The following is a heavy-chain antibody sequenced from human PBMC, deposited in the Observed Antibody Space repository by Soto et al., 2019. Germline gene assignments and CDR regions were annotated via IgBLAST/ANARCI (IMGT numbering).Heavy chain of an antibody. CDR2: IIPIFGTA. Sequence: SVKVSCKASGGTFSSYAISWVRQAPGQGLEWMGGIIPIFGTANYAQKFQGRVTIAADESTSTAYMELSSLRSEDTAVYYCARVAANYYDSSGYYGPQGYWGQGTLVTVSS. CDR3: ARVAANYYDSSGYYGPQGY. CDR1: GGTFSSYA. J-gene: IGHJ4*02. V-gene: IGHV1-69*13. D-gene: IGHD3-22*01.